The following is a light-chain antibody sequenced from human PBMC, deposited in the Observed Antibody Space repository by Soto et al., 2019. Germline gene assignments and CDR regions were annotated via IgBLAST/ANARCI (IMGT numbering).Light chain of an antibody. J-gene: IGKJ1*01. Sequence: EIVLTQSPGTLSLSLGERATLSCRASQSITNNYLAWYQQKPGQAPRLLICLASNRADGIPDRFSGGGSGADFTLTINRLEPEDFAVYHCQQYGSSPWTFCQGTKVDIK. CDR1: QSITNNY. CDR2: LAS. CDR3: QQYGSSPWT. V-gene: IGKV3-20*01.